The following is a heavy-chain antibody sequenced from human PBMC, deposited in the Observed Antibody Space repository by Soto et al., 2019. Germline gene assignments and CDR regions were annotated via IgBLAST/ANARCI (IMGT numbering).Heavy chain of an antibody. Sequence: SETLSLTCTVSGYSIRNGYYWGWIRQPPGKGLEWIGTIYHSGSTYYNPSLKSRVTISVDASENHFSLKLSSVTAAGTAVYYCARVGPYCGGDCYSPPPWGQGTLVTVSS. D-gene: IGHD2-21*02. CDR3: ARVGPYCGGDCYSPPP. V-gene: IGHV4-38-2*02. CDR1: GYSIRNGYY. J-gene: IGHJ5*02. CDR2: IYHSGST.